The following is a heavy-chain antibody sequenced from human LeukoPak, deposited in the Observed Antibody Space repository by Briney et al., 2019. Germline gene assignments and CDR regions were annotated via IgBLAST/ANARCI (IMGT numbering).Heavy chain of an antibody. D-gene: IGHD2-15*01. CDR2: IHPGDSAT. CDR3: ARRGGSPFDY. Sequence: GESLKISCKGSGYNFTNYWIGWVRQMPGRGLEWMGSIHPGDSATRYSPSFQGQVTISDDKSISTAYLQWSGLKASDAAMFYCARRGGSPFDYWAQGTLVTVSS. V-gene: IGHV5-51*01. J-gene: IGHJ4*02. CDR1: GYNFTNYW.